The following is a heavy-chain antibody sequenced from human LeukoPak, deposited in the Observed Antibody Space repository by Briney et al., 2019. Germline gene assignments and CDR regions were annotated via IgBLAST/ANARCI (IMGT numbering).Heavy chain of an antibody. D-gene: IGHD3-3*01. CDR2: IYHSGST. J-gene: IGHJ6*03. CDR3: AIMLNYDFWSGPTYYMDV. CDR1: GSSISSGYY. Sequence: PSETLSLTCAVSGSSISSGYYWGWLRQPPGTGLEWIGSIYHSGSTYYNPSLKSRVTISVDTSKNQFSLKLSSVTAADTAVYYCAIMLNYDFWSGPTYYMDVWGKGTTVTVSS. V-gene: IGHV4-38-2*01.